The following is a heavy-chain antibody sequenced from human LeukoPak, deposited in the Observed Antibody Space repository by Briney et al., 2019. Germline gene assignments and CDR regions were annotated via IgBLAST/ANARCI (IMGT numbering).Heavy chain of an antibody. D-gene: IGHD1-26*01. CDR1: GFTFSDYA. V-gene: IGHV3-23*01. CDR2: ISGSGVMT. CDR3: TGGKGRGSHIDD. Sequence: GGSLRLSCAASGFTFSDYAMTWVRQAPGKGLEWVATISGSGVMTYYADSVKGRFTVSGDNSKNTLYLQMRSLTAPDTPVYFWTGGKGRGSHIDDWGQGTLVTVSS. J-gene: IGHJ4*01.